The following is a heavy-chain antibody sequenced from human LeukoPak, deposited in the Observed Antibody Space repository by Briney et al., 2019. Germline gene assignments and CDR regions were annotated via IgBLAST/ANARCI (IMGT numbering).Heavy chain of an antibody. CDR2: ISAYNGNT. V-gene: IGHV1-18*01. CDR3: ARDDLRSLPAAIGY. Sequence: ASVKVSCKASGYTFTSYGISWVRQAPGQGLEWMGWISAYNGNTNYAQKLQGRVTMTTDTSTSTAYMELRSLRSDDTAVYYCARDDLRSLPAAIGYWGQGTLVTVSS. CDR1: GYTFTSYG. J-gene: IGHJ4*02. D-gene: IGHD2-2*01.